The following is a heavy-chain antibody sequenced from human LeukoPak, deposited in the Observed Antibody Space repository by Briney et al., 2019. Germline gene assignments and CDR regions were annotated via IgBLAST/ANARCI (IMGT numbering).Heavy chain of an antibody. Sequence: ASVKVSCKASGYPFSAYYMHWVRQAPGQGSEWMGWINSNLGDTSYAQKFQGRVTMIRDTSISTAYMELSRLTSDDTAMYYCAIVFRRNYFDPWGQGTLVTVSS. CDR2: INSNLGDT. CDR1: GYPFSAYY. CDR3: AIVFRRNYFDP. J-gene: IGHJ5*02. V-gene: IGHV1-2*02.